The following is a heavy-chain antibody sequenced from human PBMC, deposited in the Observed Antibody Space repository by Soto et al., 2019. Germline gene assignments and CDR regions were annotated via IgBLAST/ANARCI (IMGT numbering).Heavy chain of an antibody. V-gene: IGHV3-74*01. Sequence: DVQLVESGGGLVQPGGSLRVSCAASGFTLGSHRIHWVRQPPGKGLEWVSRIDTDGGGTSYADSVKGRFTISTDNAKNTVYLQMNGRRAEDTAVYYCATVFDLWGQGSLVTVSS. CDR2: IDTDGGGT. CDR3: ATVFDL. J-gene: IGHJ5*02. CDR1: GFTLGSHR.